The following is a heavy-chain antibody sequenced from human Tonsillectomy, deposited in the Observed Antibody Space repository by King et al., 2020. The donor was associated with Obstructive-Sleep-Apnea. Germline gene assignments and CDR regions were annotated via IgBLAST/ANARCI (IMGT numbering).Heavy chain of an antibody. CDR2: INHSGST. CDR3: ARVSLSDYGSGSNWYFDL. CDR1: GGFFSDYY. J-gene: IGHJ2*01. Sequence: VQLQQWGAGLLKPSETLSLTCAVYGGFFSDYYWSWIRQPPGKGLEWIGEINHSGSTNYNPSLKSRVTISVDPSKNQFSLRLSAVTAADTAVYYFARVSLSDYGSGSNWYFDLWGRGTLVTVSS. V-gene: IGHV4-34*01. D-gene: IGHD3-10*01.